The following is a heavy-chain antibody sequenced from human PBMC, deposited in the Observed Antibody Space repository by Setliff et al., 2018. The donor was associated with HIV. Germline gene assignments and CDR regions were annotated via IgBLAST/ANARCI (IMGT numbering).Heavy chain of an antibody. Sequence: GGSLRLSCAASGFTFSNAWMSWVRQAPGKGLEWVANIKQDGSEKYYVDSVKGRFTISRDNAKNSLYLQMNSLRAEDTAVYYCASVLRYYGSGSYPFGYWGQGTLVTVSS. CDR3: ASVLRYYGSGSYPFGY. J-gene: IGHJ4*02. CDR1: GFTFSNAW. V-gene: IGHV3-7*01. CDR2: IKQDGSEK. D-gene: IGHD3-10*01.